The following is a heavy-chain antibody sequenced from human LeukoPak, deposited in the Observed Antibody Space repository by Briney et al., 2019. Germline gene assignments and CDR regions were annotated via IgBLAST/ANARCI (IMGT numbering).Heavy chain of an antibody. D-gene: IGHD5-18*01. CDR3: AKDRYSYGYRMADY. CDR2: ITGSGGST. CDR1: GFTFSSYA. J-gene: IGHJ4*02. V-gene: IGHV3-23*01. Sequence: PGGSLRLSCAASGFTFSSYAMRWVRQAPGKGLEWVSTITGSGGSTYYADSVKGRFTISRDNSKNTLYLQMNSLRAEDTAVYYCAKDRYSYGYRMADYWGQGTLVTVSS.